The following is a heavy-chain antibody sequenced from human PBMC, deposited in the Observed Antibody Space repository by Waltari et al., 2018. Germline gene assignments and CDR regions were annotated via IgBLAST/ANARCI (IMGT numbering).Heavy chain of an antibody. J-gene: IGHJ4*02. V-gene: IGHV3-23*01. CDR3: ANVRTGYDFWSGYYGPSDY. CDR1: GFTFNNYA. Sequence: EVQLLESGGGLVQPGGSLRLSCAASGFTFNNYAMSWVRQAPGKGLEWVSAISGSGGSTYYADSVKGRFTISRDNSKNTLYLQMNSLRAEDTAVYYCANVRTGYDFWSGYYGPSDYWGQGTLVTVSS. D-gene: IGHD3-3*01. CDR2: ISGSGGST.